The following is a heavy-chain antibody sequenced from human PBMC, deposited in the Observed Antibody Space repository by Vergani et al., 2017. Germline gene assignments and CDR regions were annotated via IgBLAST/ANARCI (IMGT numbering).Heavy chain of an antibody. V-gene: IGHV3-33*06. J-gene: IGHJ6*02. Sequence: QVQLVESGGGVVQPGRSLRLSCAASGFTFSSYGMHWVRQAPGKGLEWVAVIWYDGSNKYYADSVKGRFTISRDNSKNTLYLQMNSLRAEDTAVYYCAKVRLTGESSPGMDVWGQGTTVTVSS. CDR1: GFTFSSYG. CDR3: AKVRLTGESSPGMDV. D-gene: IGHD7-27*01. CDR2: IWYDGSNK.